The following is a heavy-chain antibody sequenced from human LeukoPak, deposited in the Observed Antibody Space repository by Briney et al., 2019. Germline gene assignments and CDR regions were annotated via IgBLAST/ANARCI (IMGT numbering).Heavy chain of an antibody. D-gene: IGHD5-18*01. CDR1: GFTFSSYA. V-gene: IGHV3-30*04. Sequence: GRSLRLSCAASGFTFSSYAMQWVRQAPGKGREWVAAISYDGTNKYSGDSVKGRFTISIDNSKNTLYLQISRLRADDTALYYCAGVDAAMPDAFHLWARGTTVRVSS. CDR2: ISYDGTNK. CDR3: AGVDAAMPDAFHL. J-gene: IGHJ3*01.